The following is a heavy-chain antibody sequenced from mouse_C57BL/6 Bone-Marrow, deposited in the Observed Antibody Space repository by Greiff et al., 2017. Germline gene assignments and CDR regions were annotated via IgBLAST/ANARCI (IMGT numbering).Heavy chain of an antibody. J-gene: IGHJ3*01. CDR3: AREVGYAWFAY. V-gene: IGHV1-52*01. Sequence: QVQLQQPGAELVRPGSSVKLSCKASGYTFTSYWMHWVKQRPIQGLEWIGNIDPSDSETHYNQKFKDKATLTVDKSSSTAYMQLSSLTSEDSAVYYYAREVGYAWFAYWGQGTLVTVSA. D-gene: IGHD2-2*01. CDR2: IDPSDSET. CDR1: GYTFTSYW.